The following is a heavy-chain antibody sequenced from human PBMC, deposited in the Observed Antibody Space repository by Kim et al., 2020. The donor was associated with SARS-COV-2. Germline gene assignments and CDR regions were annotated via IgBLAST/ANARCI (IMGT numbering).Heavy chain of an antibody. V-gene: IGHV4-39*01. CDR3: ARGVVGATWVY. J-gene: IGHJ4*02. CDR2: IYYSGST. D-gene: IGHD1-26*01. Sequence: SETLSLTCTVSGGSISSSSYYWGWIRQPPGKGLEWIGSIYYSGSTYYNPSLKSRVTISVDTSKNQFSLKLSSVTAADTAVYYCARGVVGATWVYWGQGTLVTVSS. CDR1: GGSISSSSYY.